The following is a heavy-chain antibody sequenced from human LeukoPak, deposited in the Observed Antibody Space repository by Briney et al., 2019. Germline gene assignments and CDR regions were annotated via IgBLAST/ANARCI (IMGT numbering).Heavy chain of an antibody. CDR2: IDTDGSNT. J-gene: IGHJ5*02. CDR1: GFTFSSYW. Sequence: PGGSLGLSCAASGFTFSSYWIHWVRQAPGKGLVWVSRIDTDGSNTNYADSVKGRFTISRDNAQNTVYLQMNSLRSEDTAVYYCARDLGQYYDTSDNWFDPWGQGTLVTVSS. CDR3: ARDLGQYYDTSDNWFDP. D-gene: IGHD3-22*01. V-gene: IGHV3-74*01.